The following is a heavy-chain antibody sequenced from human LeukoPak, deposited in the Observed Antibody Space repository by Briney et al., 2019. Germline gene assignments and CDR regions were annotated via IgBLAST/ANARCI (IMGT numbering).Heavy chain of an antibody. D-gene: IGHD5-12*01. J-gene: IGHJ4*02. CDR2: ISSNSSYI. CDR3: ARDGDGYKSIPFDY. V-gene: IGHV3-21*01. CDR1: GFTFSSYS. Sequence: GGSLRLSCAASGFTFSSYSMNWVRQAPGKGLEWVSSISSNSSYIYYADSVKGRFTISRDNAKNSLYLQMNNLRIEDTAVYYCARDGDGYKSIPFDYWGQGALVTVSS.